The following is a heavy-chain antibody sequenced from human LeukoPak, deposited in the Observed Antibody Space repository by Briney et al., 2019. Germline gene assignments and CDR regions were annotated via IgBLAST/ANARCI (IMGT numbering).Heavy chain of an antibody. Sequence: GGSLRLSCAASGFSFSEQWMHWVRQAPGKGLVWVSRISGGTSRSYADSVEGRFTISRDNAKNALYLQMDSLRDEDTAVYFCATLHIVDTTLAGWSQGTLVTVSS. D-gene: IGHD5-18*01. CDR2: ISGGTSR. CDR3: ATLHIVDTTLAG. V-gene: IGHV3-74*01. J-gene: IGHJ4*02. CDR1: GFSFSEQW.